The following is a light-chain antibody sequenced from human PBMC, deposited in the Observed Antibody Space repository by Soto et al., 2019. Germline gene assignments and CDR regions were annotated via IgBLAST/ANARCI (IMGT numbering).Light chain of an antibody. CDR3: CSYAGTSTFI. V-gene: IGLV2-23*03. CDR2: EGS. J-gene: IGLJ2*01. Sequence: QSALTQPASVSGSPGQSITISCTGTSSDVGSYKFVSWYQQHPGKAPKLMIYEGSKRPSGVSSRFSGSKSGATASLTISGLQTEDEADYYCCSYAGTSTFIFGGGTQLTVL. CDR1: SSDVGSYKF.